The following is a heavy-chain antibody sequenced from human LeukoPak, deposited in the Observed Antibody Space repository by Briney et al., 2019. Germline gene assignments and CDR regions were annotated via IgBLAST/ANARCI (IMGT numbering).Heavy chain of an antibody. J-gene: IGHJ6*02. Sequence: GGSLRLSCAASGFTFSSYSMNWVRQAPGKRLEWVSSISSSSSYIYYADSVKGRFNISRDNAKNSLYLQMNSLRAADTAVYYCARDKPLSGYYYGMDVWGQGTTVTVSS. D-gene: IGHD1-26*01. CDR1: GFTFSSYS. CDR3: ARDKPLSGYYYGMDV. CDR2: ISSSSSYI. V-gene: IGHV3-21*01.